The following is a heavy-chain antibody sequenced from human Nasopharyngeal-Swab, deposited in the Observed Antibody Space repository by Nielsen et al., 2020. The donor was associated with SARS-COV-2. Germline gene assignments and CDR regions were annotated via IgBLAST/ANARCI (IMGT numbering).Heavy chain of an antibody. D-gene: IGHD1-14*01. Sequence: GVLKISCAASGFTFSSYWMTWVRRAPGGGLEWVANINQDGSGTGCVAPLKGRFTISTDNAKNSLFLQMNSLRAEDKAVCYCARGVFGRQREGCREPNYYFDYWGQGTLVAVSS. J-gene: IGHJ4*02. CDR2: INQDGSGT. V-gene: IGHV3-7*05. CDR3: ARGVFGRQREGCREPNYYFDY. CDR1: GFTFSSYW.